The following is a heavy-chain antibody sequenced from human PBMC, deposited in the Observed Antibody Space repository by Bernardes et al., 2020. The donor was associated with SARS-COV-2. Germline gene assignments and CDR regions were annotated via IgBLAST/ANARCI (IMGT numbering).Heavy chain of an antibody. CDR2: ISSSTSAI. D-gene: IGHD1-26*01. Sequence: GGSLRLSRAASGFTFSNYTMNWVRQAPGKGLEWVLSISSSTSAIYYAASVKGRFTISRDNAKNSLYMQMNSLRDEDTAVYYCARDLRGGSQYWGQGTLVTVSS. V-gene: IGHV3-48*02. CDR1: GFTFSNYT. J-gene: IGHJ4*02. CDR3: ARDLRGGSQY.